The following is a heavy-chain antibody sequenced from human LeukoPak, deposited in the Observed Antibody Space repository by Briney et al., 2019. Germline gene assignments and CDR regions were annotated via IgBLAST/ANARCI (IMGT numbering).Heavy chain of an antibody. V-gene: IGHV4-59*11. CDR2: IYYSGST. D-gene: IGHD3-10*01. CDR3: ARESLSSEAFDY. J-gene: IGHJ4*02. CDR1: GGSINSHY. Sequence: LSETLSLTCTVSGGSINSHYWSLIRQPPGKGPEWIGYIYYSGSTNYNPSLNSRVTISVDTSKNQFSLKLSSVIAADSAVYYCARESLSSEAFDYWGQGTLVTVAS.